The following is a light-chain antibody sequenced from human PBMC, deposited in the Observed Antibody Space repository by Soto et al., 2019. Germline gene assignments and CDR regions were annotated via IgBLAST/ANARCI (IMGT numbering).Light chain of an antibody. CDR1: QSVSSN. J-gene: IGKJ5*01. CDR3: QQRSNWPAIT. Sequence: EIVLTQSPGTLSLSPGERATLSCSASQSVSSNLAWYQQKPGQAPRLLIYDASNRATGIPARFSGSGSGTDFTLTISSLEPEDFAVYYCQQRSNWPAITFGQGTRLEIK. CDR2: DAS. V-gene: IGKV3-11*01.